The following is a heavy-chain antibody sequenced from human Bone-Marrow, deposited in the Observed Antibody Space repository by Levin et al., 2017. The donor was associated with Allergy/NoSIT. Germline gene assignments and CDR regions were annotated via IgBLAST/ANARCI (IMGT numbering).Heavy chain of an antibody. CDR1: LSRER. Sequence: LSRERRKGGRQAPGKGLEGVESIRSSSSDIYYADSVKGRFTISRDNAKNSLYLQMNSLRAEDTAVYYCARDRRNYDILTGYYGDYGMDVWGQGTTVTVSS. D-gene: IGHD3-9*01. V-gene: IGHV3-21*01. CDR3: ARDRRNYDILTGYYGDYGMDV. CDR2: IRSSSSDI. J-gene: IGHJ6*02.